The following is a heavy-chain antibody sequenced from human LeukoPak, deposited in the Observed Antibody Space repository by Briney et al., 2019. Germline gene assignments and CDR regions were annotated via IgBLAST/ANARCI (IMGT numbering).Heavy chain of an antibody. V-gene: IGHV3-48*03. J-gene: IGHJ3*02. CDR3: ARLYSSSSGKAFDI. CDR1: GFTFSSYE. D-gene: IGHD6-6*01. CDR2: ISSSGGTI. Sequence: GGSLRLSCAASGFTFSSYEMNWVRQAPGKGLEWVSYISSSGGTIYYADSVKGRFTISRDNAKNSLYLQMNSLRAEDTAVYYCARLYSSSSGKAFDIWGQGTMVTVSS.